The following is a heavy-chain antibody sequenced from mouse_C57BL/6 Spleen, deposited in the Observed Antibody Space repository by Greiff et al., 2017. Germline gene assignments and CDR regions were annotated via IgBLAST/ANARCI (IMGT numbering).Heavy chain of an antibody. J-gene: IGHJ4*01. CDR1: GYTFTSYW. CDR3: AISDSSGYERDAMDY. V-gene: IGHV1-53*01. D-gene: IGHD3-2*02. CDR2: INPRNGGT. Sequence: QVQLQQSGTELVKPGASVKLSCKASGYTFTSYWLHWVKQRPGQGLEWIGNINPRNGGTNYNEPFKSKATLTVDTSFSPASMQLSSLTSEASAVYYCAISDSSGYERDAMDYWGQGTSVTVSS.